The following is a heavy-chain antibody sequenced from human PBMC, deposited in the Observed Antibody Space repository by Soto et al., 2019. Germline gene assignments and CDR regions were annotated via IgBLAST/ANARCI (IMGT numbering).Heavy chain of an antibody. CDR2: ISYDGSNK. V-gene: IGHV3-30-3*01. CDR1: GFTFRNYG. Sequence: WGSLRLSCVASGFTFRNYGVHWVRQAPGKGLEWVAVISYDGSNKYYADSVKGRFTISRDNSKNTLYLQMNSLRAEDTAVYYCARDYYYESSASLGWFDPWPQGPLLTVSS. D-gene: IGHD3-22*01. J-gene: IGHJ5*02. CDR3: ARDYYYESSASLGWFDP.